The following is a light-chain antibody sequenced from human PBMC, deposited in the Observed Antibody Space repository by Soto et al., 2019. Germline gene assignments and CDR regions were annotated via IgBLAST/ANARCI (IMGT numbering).Light chain of an antibody. CDR3: NSYTTLSNRV. V-gene: IGLV2-18*02. CDR1: STDFVSYNR. CDR2: EVS. J-gene: IGLJ1*01. Sequence: QSVLTQTPSVSGSPGQSVTISCTGTSTDFVSYNRVSWYQQPPGTAPKLMIYEVSKRPSGVPDRFSGSKSGNTASLTISGLQAADEADYYCNSYTTLSNRVFGTGTKLTVL.